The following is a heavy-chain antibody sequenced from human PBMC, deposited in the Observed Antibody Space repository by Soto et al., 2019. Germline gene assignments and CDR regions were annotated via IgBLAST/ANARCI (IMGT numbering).Heavy chain of an antibody. CDR3: AREGSSYSYVDY. V-gene: IGHV4-31*03. Sequence: PSETLSLTCTVSGGSISSGGYYWSWIRQHPGKGLEWIGYIYYSGSTYYNPSLKSRVTISVDTSKNQFSLKLSSVTAADTAVYYCAREGSSYSYVDYWGQGTLVTVSS. CDR2: IYYSGST. D-gene: IGHD5-18*01. CDR1: GGSISSGGYY. J-gene: IGHJ4*02.